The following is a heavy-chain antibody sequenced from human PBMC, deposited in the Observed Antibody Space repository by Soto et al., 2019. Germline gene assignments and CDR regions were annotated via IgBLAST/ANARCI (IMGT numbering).Heavy chain of an antibody. V-gene: IGHV3-23*01. CDR1: GFTFSSYA. J-gene: IGHJ6*02. Sequence: PGGSLRLSCAASGFTFSSYAMSWVRQAPGKGLEWVSAISGSGGSTYYADSVKGRFTISRDNSKNTLYLQMNSLRAEDTAVYYCANSPYPIRVGSSWYKVANYYGMDVWGQGTTVTVSS. CDR2: ISGSGGST. D-gene: IGHD6-13*01. CDR3: ANSPYPIRVGSSWYKVANYYGMDV.